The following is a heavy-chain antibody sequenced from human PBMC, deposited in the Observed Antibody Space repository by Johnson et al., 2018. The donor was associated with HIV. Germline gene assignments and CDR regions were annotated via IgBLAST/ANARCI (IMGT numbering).Heavy chain of an antibody. J-gene: IGHJ3*02. CDR1: EFTFSTFSRNA. V-gene: IGHV3-30-3*01. Sequence: QVQLVESGGGVVQPGRSLRLSCAASEFTFSTFSRNAMHWVRQAPGKGLEWVAVISYDETNKYYEDSVKGRFSIYRDNAKSSLYPKMNSLRDEDTALYYGARDVASSICSEAAFDIWGQGTMVTVSS. CDR2: ISYDETNK. D-gene: IGHD6-13*01. CDR3: ARDVASSICSEAAFDI.